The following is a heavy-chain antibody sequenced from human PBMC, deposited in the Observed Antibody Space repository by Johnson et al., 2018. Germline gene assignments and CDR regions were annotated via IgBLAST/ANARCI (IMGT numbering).Heavy chain of an antibody. Sequence: EVQLVESGGGLVQPGRSLRLSCAASGFTFDYYDMNWVRQASGKGLEWVSGISWNSGSIGYADSVKGRLTISRDNAKNSLYLQMNSLKAEDTALYYCAKDMSLRGYTDAFDIWGQGTMVTVSS. CDR1: GFTFDYYD. CDR2: ISWNSGSI. V-gene: IGHV3-9*01. CDR3: AKDMSLRGYTDAFDI. D-gene: IGHD4-23*01. J-gene: IGHJ3*02.